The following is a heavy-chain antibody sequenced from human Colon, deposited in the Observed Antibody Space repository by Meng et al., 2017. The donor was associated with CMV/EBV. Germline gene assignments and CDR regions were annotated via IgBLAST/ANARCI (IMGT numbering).Heavy chain of an antibody. J-gene: IGHJ3*02. CDR3: ARNYCSSVDCNLGDGLNM. D-gene: IGHD2-2*01. CDR1: GYRFTSYG. CDR2: ISVYHGNT. Sequence: ASVKVSCKASGYRFTSYGIDWVRQAPGQGLEWMGWISVYHGNTAYARKFQDRVTMTTDTSTGTAYMELRRLTSDDTADYYCARNYCSSVDCNLGDGLNMWGQGTRVTVSS. V-gene: IGHV1-18*01.